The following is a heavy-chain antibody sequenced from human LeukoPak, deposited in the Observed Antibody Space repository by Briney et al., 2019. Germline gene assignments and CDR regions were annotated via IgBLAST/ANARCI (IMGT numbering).Heavy chain of an antibody. J-gene: IGHJ3*02. V-gene: IGHV3-48*01. CDR2: ISSSSSTI. CDR3: ARWESGKDAFDI. CDR1: GFTFSSYS. Sequence: GGSLRLSCAASGFTFSSYSMNWVRQAPGKGLEWVSYISSSSSTIYYADSVKGRFTISRDNAKNSLYLQMNSLRAEDTAVHYCARWESGKDAFDIWGQGTMVTVSS. D-gene: IGHD1-26*01.